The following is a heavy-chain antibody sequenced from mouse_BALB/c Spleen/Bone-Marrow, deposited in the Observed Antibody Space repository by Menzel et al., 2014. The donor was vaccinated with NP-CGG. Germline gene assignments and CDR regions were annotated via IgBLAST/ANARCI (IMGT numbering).Heavy chain of an antibody. D-gene: IGHD4-1*01. V-gene: IGHV5-17*02. J-gene: IGHJ1*01. Sequence: EVQGVESGGGLVQPGGSRKLSCAASGFTFSSFGMHWVRQAPEKGLEWVAYISSGSTVIFYADTVKGRFTISGDNPKNTLFLQMTSLRSEDTAMYYCARGGNWDDFDVWGAGTTVTVSS. CDR2: ISSGSTVI. CDR3: ARGGNWDDFDV. CDR1: GFTFSSFG.